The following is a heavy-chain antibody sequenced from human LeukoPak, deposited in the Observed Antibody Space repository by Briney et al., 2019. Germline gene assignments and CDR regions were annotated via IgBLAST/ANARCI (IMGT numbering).Heavy chain of an antibody. CDR3: AKFPKPRYYDFWSGPAADYFDY. CDR2: IYSGGST. V-gene: IGHV3-66*01. D-gene: IGHD3-3*01. J-gene: IGHJ4*02. CDR1: GFTFSSYA. Sequence: GGSLRLSCAASGFTFSSYAMSWVRQAPGKGLEWVSVIYSGGSTYYADSVKGRFTISRDNSKNTLYLQMNSLRAEDTAVYYCAKFPKPRYYDFWSGPAADYFDYWGQGTLVTVSS.